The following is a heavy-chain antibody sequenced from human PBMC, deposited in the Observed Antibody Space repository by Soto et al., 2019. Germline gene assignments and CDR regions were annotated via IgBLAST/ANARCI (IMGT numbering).Heavy chain of an antibody. CDR2: IYYSGST. V-gene: IGHV4-59*01. D-gene: IGHD3-22*01. Sequence: SETPSLTCTVSGGSISSYYWSWIRQPPGKGLEWIGYIYYSGSTNYNPSLKSRVTISVDTSKNQFSLKLSSVTAADTAVYYCARFDYYDSSSYLDFGPKWGQGTPVTVSS. CDR1: GGSISSYY. J-gene: IGHJ4*02. CDR3: ARFDYYDSSSYLDFGPK.